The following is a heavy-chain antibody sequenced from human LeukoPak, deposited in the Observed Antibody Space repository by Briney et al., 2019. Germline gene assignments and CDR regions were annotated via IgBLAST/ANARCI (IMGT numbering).Heavy chain of an antibody. CDR2: ISHSGST. J-gene: IGHJ4*02. CDR3: ASSTRGGWYWFDY. D-gene: IGHD6-19*01. CDR1: GGSFSGYY. V-gene: IGHV4-34*01. Sequence: PSETLSLTCAVYGGSFSGYYWSWIRQPPGKGLEWIGEISHSGSTNYNPSLKSRVTISVDTSKNQFSLKLSSVTAADTAVYYCASSTRGGWYWFDYWGQGTLVTVSS.